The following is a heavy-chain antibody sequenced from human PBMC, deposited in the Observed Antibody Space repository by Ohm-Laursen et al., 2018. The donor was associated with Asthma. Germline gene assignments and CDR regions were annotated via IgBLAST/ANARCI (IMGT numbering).Heavy chain of an antibody. J-gene: IGHJ4*02. CDR1: GFTFSNYA. Sequence: SLRLSCSASGFTFSNYAMSWVRQAPGKGLDWVSTISASAAYTYYADSVKGRFTISRDNSKNTLYLQMNSLRAEDTAFYYCAKGGSYTPSSLDYWGQGTLVTVSS. V-gene: IGHV3-23*01. CDR3: AKGGSYTPSSLDY. CDR2: ISASAAYT. D-gene: IGHD2-2*02.